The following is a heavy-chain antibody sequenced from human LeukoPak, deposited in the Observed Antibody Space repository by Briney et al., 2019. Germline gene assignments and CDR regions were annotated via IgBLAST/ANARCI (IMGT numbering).Heavy chain of an antibody. D-gene: IGHD6-13*01. CDR1: GGTFSSYA. Sequence: SVKVSCTASGGTFSSYAISWVRQAPGQGLEWMGGIIPIFGTANYAQKFQGRVTITADESTSTAYMELSSLRSEDTAVYYCARSLIAAAGTIGAFDIWGQGTMVTVSS. J-gene: IGHJ3*02. CDR2: IIPIFGTA. V-gene: IGHV1-69*13. CDR3: ARSLIAAAGTIGAFDI.